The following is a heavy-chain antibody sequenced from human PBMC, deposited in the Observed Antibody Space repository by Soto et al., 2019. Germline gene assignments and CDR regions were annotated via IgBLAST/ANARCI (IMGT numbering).Heavy chain of an antibody. CDR1: GFTFSSYS. V-gene: IGHV3-21*01. D-gene: IGHD3-10*01. J-gene: IGHJ6*02. CDR3: ARDRDYGSGSYYRYYYGMDV. CDR2: ISSSSSYI. Sequence: EVQLVESGGGLVKPGGSLRLSCAASGFTFSSYSMNWVRQAPGKGLEWVSSISSSSSYIYYADSVKGRFTISRDNAKHSLYLQMNSLRAEDTAVYYCARDRDYGSGSYYRYYYGMDVWGQGTTVTVSS.